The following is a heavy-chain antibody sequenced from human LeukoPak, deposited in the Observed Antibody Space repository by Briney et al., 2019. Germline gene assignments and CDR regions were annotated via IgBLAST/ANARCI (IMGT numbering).Heavy chain of an antibody. D-gene: IGHD3-3*01. V-gene: IGHV1-18*01. J-gene: IGHJ6*03. Sequence: ASVTVSCKASGYTFTSYGISWVRQAPGQGLEWMGWISAYNGNTNYAQKLQGRVTMTTDTSTSTAYMELRSLRSDDTAVYYCARVRITIFGVVIRTKGDYYMDVWGKGTTVTVSS. CDR2: ISAYNGNT. CDR3: ARVRITIFGVVIRTKGDYYMDV. CDR1: GYTFTSYG.